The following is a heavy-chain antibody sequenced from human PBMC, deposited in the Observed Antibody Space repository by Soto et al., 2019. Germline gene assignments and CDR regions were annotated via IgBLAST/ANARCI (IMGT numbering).Heavy chain of an antibody. Sequence: QVQLVQSGAEVKKPGASVKVSCKASGYTFTIYGISWVRQAPGQGLEWMGWINTYNGNTNYAQKLQGRVTMTTDTSASTANIELRSLRSDDTAVYYCAREGSSGRPGFDYWGQGTLVSVSS. CDR2: INTYNGNT. D-gene: IGHD6-19*01. J-gene: IGHJ4*02. V-gene: IGHV1-18*01. CDR3: AREGSSGRPGFDY. CDR1: GYTFTIYG.